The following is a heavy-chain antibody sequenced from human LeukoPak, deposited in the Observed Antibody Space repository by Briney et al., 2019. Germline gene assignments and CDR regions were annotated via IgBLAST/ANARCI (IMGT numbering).Heavy chain of an antibody. J-gene: IGHJ4*02. D-gene: IGHD4-11*01. Sequence: GASVKVSCKASGYTFTSYYMHWVRQAPGQGLEWMGIINPSGGSTSYAQKFQGRVTMTRDTSKNQFSLKLSSVTAADTAVYYCAREARYSNYFAIDYWGQGTLVTVSS. V-gene: IGHV1-46*01. CDR1: GYTFTSYY. CDR3: AREARYSNYFAIDY. CDR2: INPSGGST.